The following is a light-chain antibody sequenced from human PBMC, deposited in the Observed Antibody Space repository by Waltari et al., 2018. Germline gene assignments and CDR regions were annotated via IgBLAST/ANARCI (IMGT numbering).Light chain of an antibody. CDR3: QTGGHGTWV. CDR1: SGHSTNV. V-gene: IGLV4-69*01. J-gene: IGLJ3*02. Sequence: QLVLTQSPSASASLGASVKLTCTLDSGHSTNVIAWLPQQPEKGPRFLMRVNSDDSHSKGDEIPDRFSGSSSGTERYLTISSLQSEDEADYYCQTGGHGTWVFGGGTKLTVL. CDR2: VNSDDSH.